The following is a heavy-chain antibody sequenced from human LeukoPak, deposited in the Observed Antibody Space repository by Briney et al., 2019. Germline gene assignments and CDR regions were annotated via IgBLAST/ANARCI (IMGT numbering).Heavy chain of an antibody. Sequence: GGSLRLSCAASGFSLSSYGMHWVRQAPGKGLEWVTFIRYDGSDKFYADSVKGRFTISRDNSMNTLFLQMNSLRSEDMAVYYCARLDGMYGLDVWGQGTTVIVSS. D-gene: IGHD1-14*01. CDR3: ARLDGMYGLDV. J-gene: IGHJ6*02. CDR1: GFSLSSYG. V-gene: IGHV3-30*02. CDR2: IRYDGSDK.